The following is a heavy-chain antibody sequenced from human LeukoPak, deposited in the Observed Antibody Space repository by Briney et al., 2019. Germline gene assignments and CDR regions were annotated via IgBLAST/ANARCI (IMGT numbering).Heavy chain of an antibody. CDR1: GYTFTGYY. Sequence: ASVKVSCKASGYTFTGYYMHWVRQAPGQGLEWMGWINPNSGDTNYAQKFQGRVTMTRDTSITTAYMKLSSLRSDDTAVYYCARAPSDSWFGYWGQETLVTVSS. CDR2: INPNSGDT. D-gene: IGHD6-13*01. CDR3: ARAPSDSWFGY. V-gene: IGHV1-2*02. J-gene: IGHJ4*02.